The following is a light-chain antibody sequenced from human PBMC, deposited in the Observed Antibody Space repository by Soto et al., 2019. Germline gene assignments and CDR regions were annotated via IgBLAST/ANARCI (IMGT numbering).Light chain of an antibody. Sequence: QSVLTXPASVSGSPGQSXTXXXTXXXXXVGGYNYVSWYQQYPGKAPKLMIYEVNNRPSGVSNRFSGSKSGNTAPLTISGLQADDEADYYCSSYTTDNTRVFGGGTKLTVL. CDR1: XXXVGGYNY. CDR2: EVN. V-gene: IGLV2-14*01. J-gene: IGLJ2*01. CDR3: SSYTTDNTRV.